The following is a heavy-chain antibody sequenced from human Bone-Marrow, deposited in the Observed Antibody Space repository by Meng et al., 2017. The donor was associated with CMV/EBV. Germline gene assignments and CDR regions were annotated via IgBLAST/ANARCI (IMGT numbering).Heavy chain of an antibody. Sequence: GESLKIYCAASGFTFSSYAMSWVRQAPGKGLEWVSVIYSGGRSTYYADSVKGRFTISRDNSKNTLYLQMNSLRAEDTAVYYCAKGSAASRPYYFDYWGQGTLVTVSS. CDR2: IYSGGRST. D-gene: IGHD2-15*01. V-gene: IGHV3-23*03. CDR3: AKGSAASRPYYFDY. CDR1: GFTFSSYA. J-gene: IGHJ4*02.